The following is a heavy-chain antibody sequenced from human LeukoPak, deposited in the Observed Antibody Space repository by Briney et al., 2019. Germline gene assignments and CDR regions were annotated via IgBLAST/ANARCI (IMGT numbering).Heavy chain of an antibody. V-gene: IGHV3-23*01. CDR2: ISGSGGST. J-gene: IGHJ3*02. D-gene: IGHD3-22*01. Sequence: PGGSLRLSCAAYGFTFSSYAMSWVRQAPGKGLEWVSAISGSGGSTYYADSVKGRFTISRDNSKNTLYLQMNSLRAEDTAVYYCARALPPPLIVVAAGYWDAFDIWGQGTMVTVSS. CDR3: ARALPPPLIVVAAGYWDAFDI. CDR1: GFTFSSYA.